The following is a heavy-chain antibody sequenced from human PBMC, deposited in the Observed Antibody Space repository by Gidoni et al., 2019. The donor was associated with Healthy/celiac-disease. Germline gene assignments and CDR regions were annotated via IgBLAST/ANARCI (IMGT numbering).Heavy chain of an antibody. CDR1: GFTFGDYA. D-gene: IGHD2-2*02. J-gene: IGHJ5*02. Sequence: EVQLVESGGGLVKPGRSLRLSCPASGFTFGDYALSWFRQAPGKGLEWVGFIRSKAYGGTTEYAASVKGRFTISRDDSKSIAYLQMNSLKTEDTAVYYCTRDPLGYCSSTSCHNNWFDPWGQGTLVTVSS. CDR2: IRSKAYGGTT. V-gene: IGHV3-49*05. CDR3: TRDPLGYCSSTSCHNNWFDP.